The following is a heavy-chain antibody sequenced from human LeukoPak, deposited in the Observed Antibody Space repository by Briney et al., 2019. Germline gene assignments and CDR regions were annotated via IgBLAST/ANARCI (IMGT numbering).Heavy chain of an antibody. CDR1: GYTFTSYG. CDR3: ASDPTPYCSSTSCYLLYFDY. D-gene: IGHD2-2*01. V-gene: IGHV1-18*01. CDR2: ISAYNGNT. J-gene: IGHJ4*02. Sequence: ASVKVSCKASGYTFTSYGISWVRQAPGQGLEWMGWISAYNGNTNYAQKLQGRVTMTTDTSTSTAYMELRSLRSDDTDVYYCASDPTPYCSSTSCYLLYFDYWGQGTLVTVSS.